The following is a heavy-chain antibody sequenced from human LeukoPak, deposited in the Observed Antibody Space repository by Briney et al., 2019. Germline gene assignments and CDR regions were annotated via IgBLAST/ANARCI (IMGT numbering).Heavy chain of an antibody. V-gene: IGHV3-48*03. CDR3: ARPFRSHYYGSGSYHNY. CDR1: GFTFSSYE. D-gene: IGHD3-10*01. Sequence: GGSLRLSCAASGFTFSSYEMNWVRQAPGKGLEWVSYISSSGSTIYYADSVKGRFTISRDNAKNSLYLQMNSLRAEDTAVYYCARPFRSHYYGSGSYHNYWGQGTLVTVSS. J-gene: IGHJ4*02. CDR2: ISSSGSTI.